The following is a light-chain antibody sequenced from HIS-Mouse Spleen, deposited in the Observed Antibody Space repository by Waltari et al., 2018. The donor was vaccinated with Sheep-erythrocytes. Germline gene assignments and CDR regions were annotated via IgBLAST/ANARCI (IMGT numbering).Light chain of an antibody. J-gene: IGLJ2*01. Sequence: SYELTQPPSVSVSPGQTASITCPGVKLGDKSACWYQQKPGQSPVLVIYQDSKRPSGIPERFSGSNSGNTATLTISGTQAMDEADYYCQAWDSSTAVFGGGTKLTVL. V-gene: IGLV3-1*01. CDR2: QDS. CDR1: KLGDKS. CDR3: QAWDSSTAV.